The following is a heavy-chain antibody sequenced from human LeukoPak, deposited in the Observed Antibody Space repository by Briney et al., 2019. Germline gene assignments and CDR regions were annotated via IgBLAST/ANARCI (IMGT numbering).Heavy chain of an antibody. J-gene: IGHJ3*02. D-gene: IGHD2-21*01. CDR1: GGSVSSGNFY. Sequence: PSQTLSLTCTVSGGSVSSGNFYWTWIRQPAGNQLEWIGRIHVSGNTNHNPSLWSRVTISTDTSKNQFSLTLNFVTAADTAVYYCASDRGGDSFDIWGQGTTVTVSS. V-gene: IGHV4-61*02. CDR3: ASDRGGDSFDI. CDR2: IHVSGNT.